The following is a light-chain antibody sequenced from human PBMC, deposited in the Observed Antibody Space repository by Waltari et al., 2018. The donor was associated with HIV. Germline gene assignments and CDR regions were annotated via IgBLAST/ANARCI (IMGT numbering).Light chain of an antibody. CDR1: STDVGGYNY. Sequence: QSALTQPRSVSGSPGQSVTVSCTVTSTDVGGYNYVSWYQQHPGKAPKLMIYDVNKRPSGVPDRFSGSKSGNTASLTISGLQAEDEADYYCCSYAGNYTLVFGGGTKLTVL. CDR2: DVN. V-gene: IGLV2-11*01. J-gene: IGLJ2*01. CDR3: CSYAGNYTLV.